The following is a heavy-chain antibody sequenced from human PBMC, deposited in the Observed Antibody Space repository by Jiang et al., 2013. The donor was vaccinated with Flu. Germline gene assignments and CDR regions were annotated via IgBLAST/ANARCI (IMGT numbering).Heavy chain of an antibody. V-gene: IGHV3-33*01. CDR1: GFTFSSYG. CDR2: IWYDGSNK. D-gene: IGHD6-6*01. CDR3: AREGSSSSGFDY. J-gene: IGHJ4*02. Sequence: SCAASGFTFSSYGMHWVRQAPGKGLEWVAVIWYDGSNKYYADSVKGRFIISRDNSKNTLYLQMNSLRAEDTAVYYCAREGSSSSGFDYWGQGTLVTVSS.